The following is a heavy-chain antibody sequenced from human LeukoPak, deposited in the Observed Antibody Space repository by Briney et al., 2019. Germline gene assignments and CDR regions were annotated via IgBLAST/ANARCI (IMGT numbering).Heavy chain of an antibody. CDR3: ASHLGYWSGGSCYFPPLFDY. J-gene: IGHJ4*02. Sequence: PSETLSLTCTVSGGSISSYYWSWIRQPPGKGLEWIGYIYYSGSTNYNPSLKSRVTISVDTSKNQFSLKLSSVTAADTAVYYCASHLGYWSGGSCYFPPLFDYWGQGTLVTVSS. D-gene: IGHD2-15*01. CDR1: GGSISSYY. CDR2: IYYSGST. V-gene: IGHV4-59*01.